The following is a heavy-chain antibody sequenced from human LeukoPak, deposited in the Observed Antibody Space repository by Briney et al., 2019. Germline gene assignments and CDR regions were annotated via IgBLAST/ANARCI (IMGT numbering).Heavy chain of an antibody. V-gene: IGHV3-30-3*01. Sequence: GGSLRLSCAASGFTFSSYAMHWVRQAPGKGLEWVAVISYDGSNKYYADSVKGRFTISRDNSKNTLYLQMNSLRAEDTAVYYCAREGGEEMATFDYWGQGTLVTVSS. J-gene: IGHJ4*02. CDR1: GFTFSSYA. CDR3: AREGGEEMATFDY. D-gene: IGHD5-24*01. CDR2: ISYDGSNK.